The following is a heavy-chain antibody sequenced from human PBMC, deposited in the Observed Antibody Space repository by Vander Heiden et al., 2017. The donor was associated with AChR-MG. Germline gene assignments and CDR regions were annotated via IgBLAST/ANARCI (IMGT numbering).Heavy chain of an antibody. Sequence: EVQLLESGGGLVQPGGSLRLSCAASGFPFSSYAMGWVRQAPGKGLEWVSAISGSGGSTYYADSVKGRFTISRDNSKNTLYLQMNSLRAEDTAVYYCAKKLGKYYYDSSGYFPFDYWGHGTLVTVSS. CDR2: ISGSGGST. J-gene: IGHJ4*01. CDR1: GFPFSSYA. CDR3: AKKLGKYYYDSSGYFPFDY. D-gene: IGHD3-22*01. V-gene: IGHV3-23*01.